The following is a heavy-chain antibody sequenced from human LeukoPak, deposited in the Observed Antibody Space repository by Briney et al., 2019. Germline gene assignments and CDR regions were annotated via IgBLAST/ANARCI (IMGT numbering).Heavy chain of an antibody. CDR1: GGSFSGYY. CDR3: ARGQGTVTTH. D-gene: IGHD4-17*01. Sequence: SETLSLTCAVSGGSFSGYYWTWIRQPPGKGLEWIGEISHSGSANYNPSLMSRVTISLDTSKNHFSLNLSSVTAADTAVYYCARGQGTVTTHWGQGTLVTVSS. CDR2: ISHSGSA. J-gene: IGHJ4*02. V-gene: IGHV4-34*01.